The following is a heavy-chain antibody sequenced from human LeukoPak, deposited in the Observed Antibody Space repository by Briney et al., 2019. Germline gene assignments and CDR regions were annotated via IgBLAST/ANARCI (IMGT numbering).Heavy chain of an antibody. Sequence: QAGGSLRLSCAASGIIFSSYGMHWVRQAPGKGLEWVSAISGSGGSTYYADSVKGRFTISRDNSKNTLYLQMNSLRAEDTAVYYCAKGRRLSIAVGRVSVFDYWGQGTLVTVSS. CDR3: AKGRRLSIAVGRVSVFDY. V-gene: IGHV3-23*01. CDR1: GIIFSSYG. CDR2: ISGSGGST. D-gene: IGHD6-19*01. J-gene: IGHJ4*02.